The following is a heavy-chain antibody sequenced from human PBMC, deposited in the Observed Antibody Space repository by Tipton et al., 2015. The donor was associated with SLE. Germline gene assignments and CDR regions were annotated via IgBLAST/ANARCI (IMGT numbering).Heavy chain of an antibody. Sequence: GLVKPSGTLSLTCAVSGGSISNNYWWSWVRQSPEKGLEWIGEIYHSGTTKYNPSLVSRVTMSVDTSKNQFSLKLISVTAADTAVYYGASGGGAFDIWGQGTMVTVSS. CDR3: ASGGGAFDI. J-gene: IGHJ3*02. V-gene: IGHV4-4*02. D-gene: IGHD3-10*01. CDR2: IYHSGTT. CDR1: GGSISNNYW.